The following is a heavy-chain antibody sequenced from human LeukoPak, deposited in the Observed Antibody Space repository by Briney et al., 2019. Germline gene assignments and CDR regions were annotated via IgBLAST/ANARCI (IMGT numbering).Heavy chain of an antibody. Sequence: GGSLRLSCAAPGFTFPNTWMSWVRQAPGKGLEWVGRIKSKTDGGTADYAAPGKGRFTISRDDSKNTMYLQMNSLKTEDTAVYYCITWRWFDPWGQGTLVTVSS. CDR1: GFTFPNTW. CDR3: ITWRWFDP. V-gene: IGHV3-15*01. CDR2: IKSKTDGGTA. J-gene: IGHJ5*02.